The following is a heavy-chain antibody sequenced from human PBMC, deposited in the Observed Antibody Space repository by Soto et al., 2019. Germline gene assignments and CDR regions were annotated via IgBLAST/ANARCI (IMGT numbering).Heavy chain of an antibody. CDR1: GFTFSSYA. D-gene: IGHD6-6*01. V-gene: IGHV3-30-3*01. Sequence: QVQLVESGGGVAQPGRSLRLSCAASGFTFSSYAMHWVRQAPGKGLEWVAVISYDGSNKYYADSVKGRFTISRYNSQILXYLQMNSLRAEDTAVYYCARDGPTPYRSSFHGMDVWGQGTTVTVSS. CDR2: ISYDGSNK. CDR3: ARDGPTPYRSSFHGMDV. J-gene: IGHJ6*02.